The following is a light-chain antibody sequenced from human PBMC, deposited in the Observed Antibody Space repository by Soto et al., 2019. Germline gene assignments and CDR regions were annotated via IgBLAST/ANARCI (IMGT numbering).Light chain of an antibody. CDR2: EVS. J-gene: IGLJ1*01. CDR1: SSDVGGYNS. CDR3: SSYTSTSTLIV. V-gene: IGLV2-14*01. Sequence: QSVLTQPASVSGSPGQSITISCTGSSSDVGGYNSVSWYQQHPGKAPILMISEVSNLPSGVSNRFSGSKSGNTASLTISGLQAEDEADYYCSSYTSTSTLIVFGAGTKLTVL.